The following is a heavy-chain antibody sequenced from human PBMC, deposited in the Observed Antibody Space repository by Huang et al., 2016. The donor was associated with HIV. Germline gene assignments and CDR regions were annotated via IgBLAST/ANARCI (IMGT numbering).Heavy chain of an antibody. Sequence: QMQLVQSGPEVKKPGTSVKVSCKASGFTFTSSAVQWLRQARGQRLEWIGWIVVGSGNTNYAQKFQERVTITRDMSTSTAYMELSSLRSEDTAVYYCAAYTSGPAGYYYYYDMDVWGQGTTVTVSS. CDR1: GFTFTSSA. J-gene: IGHJ6*02. CDR2: IVVGSGNT. D-gene: IGHD6-19*01. V-gene: IGHV1-58*01. CDR3: AAYTSGPAGYYYYYDMDV.